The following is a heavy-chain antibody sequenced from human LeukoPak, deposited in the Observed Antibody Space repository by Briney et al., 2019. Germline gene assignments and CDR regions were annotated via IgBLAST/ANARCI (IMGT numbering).Heavy chain of an antibody. J-gene: IGHJ3*01. Sequence: SETLSLTCTVSGGSVSSGSHYWTWIRQPPGKGLEWIGYVYYSGTTIYNPSLKSRVTISADTAKNQFSLKQSSVTAAETAVYYCARRATGIHALDHWGQGTMVTVSS. CDR3: ARRATGIHALDH. CDR2: VYYSGTT. V-gene: IGHV4-61*01. D-gene: IGHD1-14*01. CDR1: GGSVSSGSHY.